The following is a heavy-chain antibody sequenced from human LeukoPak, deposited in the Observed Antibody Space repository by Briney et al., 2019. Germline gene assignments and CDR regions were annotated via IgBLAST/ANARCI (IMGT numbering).Heavy chain of an antibody. Sequence: SETLSLTCAVYGGSFSGYYWSWIRQPPGKGLEWIGEINHSGSTNYNPSLKSRVTISVDTSKNQFSLKLSSVTAADTAVYYCARGEAYNSRYYYYGMDVWGQGTTVTVSS. D-gene: IGHD3-10*01. CDR3: ARGEAYNSRYYYYGMDV. J-gene: IGHJ6*02. CDR1: GGSFSGYY. CDR2: INHSGST. V-gene: IGHV4-34*01.